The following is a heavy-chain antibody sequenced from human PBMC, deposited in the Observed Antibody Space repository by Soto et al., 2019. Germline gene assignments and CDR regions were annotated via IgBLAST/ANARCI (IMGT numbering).Heavy chain of an antibody. D-gene: IGHD2-15*01. J-gene: IGHJ4*02. CDR3: AKSACSGGSCFFNY. V-gene: IGHV3-23*01. Sequence: GGSLRLSCAASGFTFSRYAMSWVRPAPGKGLEWVSAISDSGVSTNYADSVKGRFTISRDNSKNTLYLQMSSLRADDTAVYYCAKSACSGGSCFFNYWGQGTLVTVSS. CDR1: GFTFSRYA. CDR2: ISDSGVST.